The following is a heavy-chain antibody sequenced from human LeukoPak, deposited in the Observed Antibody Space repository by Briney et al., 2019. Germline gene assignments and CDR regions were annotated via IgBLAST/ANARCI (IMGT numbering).Heavy chain of an antibody. CDR1: GFTVSSNY. J-gene: IGHJ4*02. V-gene: IGHV3-66*01. D-gene: IGHD3-22*01. CDR2: IYSGGST. CDR3: ARVQDYYDSSGYGYYFDY. Sequence: GGSLRLSCAATGFTVSSNYMSWVRQAPGKGLEWISFIYSGGSTYYADSVKGRFTISRDNSKNTLYLQMNSLRAEDTAVYYCARVQDYYDSSGYGYYFDYWGQGTLVTVSS.